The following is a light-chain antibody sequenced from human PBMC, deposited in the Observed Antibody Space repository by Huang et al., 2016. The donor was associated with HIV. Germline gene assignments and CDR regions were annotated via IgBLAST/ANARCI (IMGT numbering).Light chain of an antibody. CDR1: ESILRK. J-gene: IGKJ2*01. Sequence: VMTQYPATLSVSPGERATLSCRASESILRKLAWYKQRPGQPPRLLIYGASVSLPGIPDRFRGSGSGTEFSLTISSLQSEDFAVYYCQQYNKWPPYTYGQGTKLEIK. V-gene: IGKV3-15*01. CDR2: GAS. CDR3: QQYNKWPPYT.